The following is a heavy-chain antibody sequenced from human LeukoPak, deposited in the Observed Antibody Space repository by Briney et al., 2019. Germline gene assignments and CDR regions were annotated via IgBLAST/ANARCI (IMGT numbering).Heavy chain of an antibody. CDR3: ARVQGYGDYQGYYYYMDV. J-gene: IGHJ6*03. D-gene: IGHD4-17*01. Sequence: KSGGSLRLSCAASGFTFSDYYMSWIRQAPGKGLEWVSYISSSGSTIYYADSVKGRFTISRDNAKNSLYLQMNSLRAEDTAVYYCARVQGYGDYQGYYYYMDVWGKGTTVTISS. V-gene: IGHV3-11*01. CDR1: GFTFSDYY. CDR2: ISSSGSTI.